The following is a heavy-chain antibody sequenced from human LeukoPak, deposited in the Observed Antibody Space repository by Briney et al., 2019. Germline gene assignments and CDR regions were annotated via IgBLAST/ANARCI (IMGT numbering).Heavy chain of an antibody. V-gene: IGHV4-39*01. CDR2: IYYSGST. D-gene: IGHD6-19*01. Sequence: PPETLSLTCTVSGGSISSSSYYWGWIRQPPGKGLERIGSIYYSGSTYYNPSLKSRVTISVDTSKNQFSLKLSSVTAADTAVYYCARSGAVAGTDYWGQGTLVTVSS. CDR3: ARSGAVAGTDY. CDR1: GGSISSSSYY. J-gene: IGHJ4*02.